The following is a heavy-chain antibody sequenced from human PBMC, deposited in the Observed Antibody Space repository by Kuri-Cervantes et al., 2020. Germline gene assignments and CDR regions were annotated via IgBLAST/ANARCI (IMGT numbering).Heavy chain of an antibody. Sequence: GGSLRLSCAASGFTFSSYGMHWVRQAPGKGLEWVAVIWYDGSNKYYADSVKGRFTISRDNSKNTLYLQMNSLRAEDTAVYYCARGGVYTAMVMGMDVWGQGTTVTVSS. D-gene: IGHD5-18*01. CDR1: GFTFSSYG. CDR3: ARGGVYTAMVMGMDV. CDR2: IWYDGSNK. V-gene: IGHV3-33*01. J-gene: IGHJ6*02.